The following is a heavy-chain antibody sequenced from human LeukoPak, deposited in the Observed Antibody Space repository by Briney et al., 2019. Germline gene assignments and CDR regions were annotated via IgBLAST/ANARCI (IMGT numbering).Heavy chain of an antibody. J-gene: IGHJ4*01. D-gene: IGHD6-19*01. Sequence: GGSLRLSCAASGFTFTNSAMSWVRQAPGKGLEWVSTLSGSGITTYYADSVKGRFTISRDNSKNTLYLQMNSLRAEDTAVYYCAKGIYSSGWSYFDYWGHGTLVTVSS. CDR3: AKGIYSSGWSYFDY. V-gene: IGHV3-23*01. CDR1: GFTFTNSA. CDR2: LSGSGITT.